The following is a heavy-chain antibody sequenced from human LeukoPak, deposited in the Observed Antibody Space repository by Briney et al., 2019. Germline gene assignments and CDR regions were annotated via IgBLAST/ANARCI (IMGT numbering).Heavy chain of an antibody. J-gene: IGHJ3*02. D-gene: IGHD3-3*01. V-gene: IGHV1-2*02. CDR1: GYTFTGNY. CDR3: VIMYYDLWSAFDI. Sequence: GASVKVCFTASGYTFTGNYMHLVRQAPGQGLEWMGWINPYSGGTNYAQKFQGRVTMTRDTSIPTAYMELSRLRSNDTAVYYCVIMYYDLWSAFDIWEQGSIGTVSS. CDR2: INPYSGGT.